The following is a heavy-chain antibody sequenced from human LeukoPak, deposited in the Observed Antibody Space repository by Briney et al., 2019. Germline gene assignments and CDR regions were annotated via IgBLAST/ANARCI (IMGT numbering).Heavy chain of an antibody. CDR1: GGSFSGYY. CDR3: ARLPDP. V-gene: IGHV4-34*01. J-gene: IGHJ5*02. CDR2: INHSGST. Sequence: SETLSLTCAVYGGSFSGYYWSWIRQPPGKGLEWIGEINHSGSTNYNPSLKSRVTISVDTSKNQFSLKLSSVTAADTAVYYCARLPDPWGQGTLVTVSS.